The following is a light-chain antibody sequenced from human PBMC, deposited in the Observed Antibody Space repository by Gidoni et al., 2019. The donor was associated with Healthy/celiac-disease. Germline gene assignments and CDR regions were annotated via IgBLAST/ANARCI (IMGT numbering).Light chain of an antibody. J-gene: IGKJ1*01. Sequence: IQMTQSPPSLSASVGERVTITCRASQSITSYLNWYQQKPGKAPKPLIYTASSLQNGVPSRFSGSGAGTDVTLTISSLQPEDFATYYCQQSYSTITWTFGQGTKVEIK. V-gene: IGKV1-39*01. CDR3: QQSYSTITWT. CDR1: QSITSY. CDR2: TAS.